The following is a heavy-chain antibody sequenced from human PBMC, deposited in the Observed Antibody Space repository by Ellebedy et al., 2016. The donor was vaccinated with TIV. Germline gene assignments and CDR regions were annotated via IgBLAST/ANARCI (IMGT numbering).Heavy chain of an antibody. Sequence: GGSLRLSCAASGFTFRSYDMHWVRQGPGKGLEWVSAIGTAGDTYDPGSVKGRFTISRENAKNSLYLQITSLRAEDTAVYYCARVRFGDTAVDYWGQGTLVTVSS. CDR1: GFTFRSYD. CDR3: ARVRFGDTAVDY. D-gene: IGHD2-21*01. CDR2: IGTAGDT. V-gene: IGHV3-13*01. J-gene: IGHJ4*03.